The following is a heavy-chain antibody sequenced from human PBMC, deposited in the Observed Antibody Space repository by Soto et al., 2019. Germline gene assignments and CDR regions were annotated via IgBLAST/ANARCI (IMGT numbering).Heavy chain of an antibody. V-gene: IGHV3-48*01. CDR3: AREVLSSNWLNWFDP. Sequence: EVQLVESGGGLVQPGGSLRLSCAASGFTFSNYPMNWVRQAPGKGLEWLSYIGGSTGTIFYADSVKGRFTISRDNAKNSLYLQMNSLRAEDTAVYYCAREVLSSNWLNWFDPWGQGTLVTVSS. CDR2: IGGSTGTI. J-gene: IGHJ5*02. D-gene: IGHD6-13*01. CDR1: GFTFSNYP.